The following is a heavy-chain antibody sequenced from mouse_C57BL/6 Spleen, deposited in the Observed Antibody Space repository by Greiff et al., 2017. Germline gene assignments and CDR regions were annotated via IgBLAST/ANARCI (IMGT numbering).Heavy chain of an antibody. V-gene: IGHV1-69*01. CDR3: ARRGRYDAMDY. CDR2: IDPSDSYT. Sequence: QVQLQQPGAELVMPGASVKLSCKASGYTFTSYWMHWVKQRPGQGLEWIGEIDPSDSYTNYNQKFKGKSTLTVDKSSSTAYMKLRSLTSEDSAVYYCARRGRYDAMDYWGQGTSVTVSS. J-gene: IGHJ4*01. CDR1: GYTFTSYW.